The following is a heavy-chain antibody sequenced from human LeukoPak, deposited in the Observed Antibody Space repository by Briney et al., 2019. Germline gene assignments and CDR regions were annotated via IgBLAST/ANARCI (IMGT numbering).Heavy chain of an antibody. CDR1: GYTFTSYD. Sequence: ASVKVSCKASGYTFTSYDINWVRQAPGQGLEWMGWINTNTGNPTYAQGFTGRFVFSLDTSVSTAYLQISSLKAEDTAVYYCASDSSGYYYEGGAFDIWGQGTMVTVSS. D-gene: IGHD3-22*01. J-gene: IGHJ3*02. V-gene: IGHV7-4-1*02. CDR2: INTNTGNP. CDR3: ASDSSGYYYEGGAFDI.